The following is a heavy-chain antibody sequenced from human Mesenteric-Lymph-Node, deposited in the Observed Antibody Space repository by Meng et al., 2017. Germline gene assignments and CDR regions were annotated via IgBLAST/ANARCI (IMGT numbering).Heavy chain of an antibody. CDR3: AREGSDNIHAFDI. D-gene: IGHD2-21*01. CDR2: IIPIFGTA. CDR1: GGTFSSYA. J-gene: IGHJ3*02. Sequence: SVKVSCKASGGTFSSYAISWVRQAPGQGLEWMGGIIPIFGTANYAQKFQGRVTITADKSTSTAYMELSSLRSEDTAVYYCAREGSDNIHAFDIWGQGTMVTVSS. V-gene: IGHV1-69*06.